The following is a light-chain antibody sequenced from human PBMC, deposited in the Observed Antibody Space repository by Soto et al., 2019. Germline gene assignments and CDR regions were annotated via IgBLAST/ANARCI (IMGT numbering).Light chain of an antibody. CDR3: VECDDNTMAYVV. CDR2: SNN. Sequence: QSVLTQPPSASGTPGQRVTISCSGSSSNIGSNTVNWYQQPPGTAPKLVIYSNNQRPSGVPDRFSGSKSGTSASLAISGLQSEDEADYYCVECDDNTMAYVVFGGGTKVNVL. J-gene: IGLJ2*01. CDR1: SSNIGSNT. V-gene: IGLV1-44*01.